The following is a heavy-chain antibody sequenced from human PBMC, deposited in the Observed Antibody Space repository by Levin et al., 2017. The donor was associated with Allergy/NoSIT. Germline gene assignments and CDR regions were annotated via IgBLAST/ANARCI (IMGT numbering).Heavy chain of an antibody. CDR3: ASPQKSSSWSDFDY. J-gene: IGHJ4*02. CDR1: GGSISSSSYY. D-gene: IGHD6-13*01. Sequence: GSLRLSCTVSGGSISSSSYYWGWIRQPPGKGLEWIGSIYYSGSTYYNPSLKSRVTISVDTSKNQFSLKLSSVTAADTAVYYCASPQKSSSWSDFDYWGQGTLVTVSS. V-gene: IGHV4-39*01. CDR2: IYYSGST.